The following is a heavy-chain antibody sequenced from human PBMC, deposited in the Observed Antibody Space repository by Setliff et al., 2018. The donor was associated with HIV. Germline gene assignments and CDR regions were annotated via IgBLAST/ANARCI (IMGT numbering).Heavy chain of an antibody. D-gene: IGHD6-6*01. V-gene: IGHV3-7*03. CDR2: IKADGSEK. Sequence: ETLSLTCAVSGDSVSSRYWWNWVRQAPGKGLEWVANIKADGSEKYYVDSVKGRFTISRDNAKNSLFLQMNSLRAEDTAVYYCARGHYSSSSGWGQGTLVTVSS. CDR1: GDSVSSRYW. CDR3: ARGHYSSSSG. J-gene: IGHJ4*02.